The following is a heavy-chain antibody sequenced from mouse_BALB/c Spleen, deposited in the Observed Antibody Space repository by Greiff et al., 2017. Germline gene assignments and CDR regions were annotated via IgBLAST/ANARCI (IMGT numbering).Heavy chain of an antibody. J-gene: IGHJ3*01. Sequence: EVKLVESGAELVKPGASVKLSCTASGFNIKDTYMHWVKQRPEQGLEWIGRIDPANGNTKYDPKFQGKATITADTSSNTAYLQLSSLTSEDTAVYYCARARGLRLFAYWGQGTLVTVSA. CDR3: ARARGLRLFAY. CDR2: IDPANGNT. CDR1: GFNIKDTY. V-gene: IGHV14-3*02. D-gene: IGHD2-4*01.